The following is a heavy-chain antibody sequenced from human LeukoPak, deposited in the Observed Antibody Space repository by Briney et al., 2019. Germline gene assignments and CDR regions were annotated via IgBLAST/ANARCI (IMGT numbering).Heavy chain of an antibody. CDR3: ARKVGSYYYYYMDV. CDR1: GGTFISYA. Sequence: ASVTVSFKASGGTFISYAINWVRQATGQGLEWMGWMNPNSGNTGYAQKFQGRVTMTRNTSISTAYMELSSLRSEDTAVYYCARKVGSYYYYYMDVWGKGTTVTISS. CDR2: MNPNSGNT. V-gene: IGHV1-8*02. J-gene: IGHJ6*03. D-gene: IGHD1-26*01.